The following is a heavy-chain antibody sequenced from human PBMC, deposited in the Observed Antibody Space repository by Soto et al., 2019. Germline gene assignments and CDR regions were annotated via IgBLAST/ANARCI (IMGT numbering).Heavy chain of an antibody. CDR3: ASTTPYCTNGVCYTSDY. CDR1: GGSFSGYY. CDR2: INHSGST. Sequence: KPSETLSLTCAVYGGSFSGYYWSWIRQPPGKGLEWIGEINHSGSTNYNPSLKSRVTISVDTSKNQFSLKLSSVTAADTAVYYCASTTPYCTNGVCYTSDYWGQGTLVTVSS. D-gene: IGHD2-8*01. V-gene: IGHV4-34*01. J-gene: IGHJ4*02.